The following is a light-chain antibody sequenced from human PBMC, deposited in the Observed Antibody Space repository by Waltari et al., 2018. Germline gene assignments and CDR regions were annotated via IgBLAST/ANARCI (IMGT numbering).Light chain of an antibody. CDR2: DVT. V-gene: IGLV2-14*03. Sequence: QSALTQPASVSGSPGQSIAISCTGTSSDVGGYNSVSWYQQHPGKAPELIIYDVTNRPSGVSYRFAGSKSATPASLTISGLQTEGAADYYCSSYTSTSTLILFGGGTKVTVL. CDR3: SSYTSTSTLIL. J-gene: IGLJ3*02. CDR1: SSDVGGYNS.